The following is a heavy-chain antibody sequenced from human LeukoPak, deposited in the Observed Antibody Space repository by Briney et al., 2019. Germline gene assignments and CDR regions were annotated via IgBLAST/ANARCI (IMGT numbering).Heavy chain of an antibody. CDR3: ARASSGSGNLDY. D-gene: IGHD6-6*01. V-gene: IGHV3-13*01. J-gene: IGHJ4*02. CDR2: IGTAGDT. CDR1: GFTFSSYD. Sequence: GGSLRLSCAASGFTFSSYDMHWVRQATGKGLEWVSAIGTAGDTYYPGSVKGRFTISRENAKNSLYLQMNSLRAGDTAVYYCARASSGSGNLDYWGQGTLVTVSS.